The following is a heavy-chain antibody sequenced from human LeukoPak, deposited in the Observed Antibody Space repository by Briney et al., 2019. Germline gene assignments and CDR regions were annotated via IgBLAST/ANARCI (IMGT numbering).Heavy chain of an antibody. Sequence: PGGSLRLSCAASGFTFSSYEMNWVRRAPGKGLEWVSYISNSGTAIYYADSVKGRFTISRDNAKSSLYLQMNSLRAEDTAVYYCARAGYSMDTEYFQHWGQGTLVTVSS. CDR2: ISNSGTAI. D-gene: IGHD5-18*01. CDR1: GFTFSSYE. V-gene: IGHV3-48*03. CDR3: ARAGYSMDTEYFQH. J-gene: IGHJ1*01.